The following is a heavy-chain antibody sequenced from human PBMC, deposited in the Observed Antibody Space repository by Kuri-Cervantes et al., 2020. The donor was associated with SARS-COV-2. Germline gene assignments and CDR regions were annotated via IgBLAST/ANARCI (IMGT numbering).Heavy chain of an antibody. J-gene: IGHJ3*02. CDR3: ARDGSVARYPRTAFDI. V-gene: IGHV4-38-2*02. CDR2: IYHSGST. D-gene: IGHD6-19*01. CDR1: GYSISSGYY. Sequence: SETLSLPCTVSGYSISSGYYWGWIRQPPGKGLEWIGSIYHSGSTYYNPSLKSRVTISVDTSKNQFSLKLSSVTAADTAVYYCARDGSVARYPRTAFDIWGQGTMVTVSS.